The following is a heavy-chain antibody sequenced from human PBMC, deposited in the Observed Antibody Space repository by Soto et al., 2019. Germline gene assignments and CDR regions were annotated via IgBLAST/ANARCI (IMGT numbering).Heavy chain of an antibody. CDR1: GFPLSDSA. CDR3: TRHAGGQVEHSFYYYSMDV. CDR2: IRSKTNNYAT. J-gene: IGHJ6*03. Sequence: EVQLVESGGGLVQPGGSLKLACLASGFPLSDSAIHWVRKASGKGLEWVGGIRSKTNNYATTYGAPVRGRFTLSRDDSINTAYLQMSNLESGDAAVYYCTRHAGGQVEHSFYYYSMDVWGKGTTVSV. V-gene: IGHV3-73*01. D-gene: IGHD2-15*01.